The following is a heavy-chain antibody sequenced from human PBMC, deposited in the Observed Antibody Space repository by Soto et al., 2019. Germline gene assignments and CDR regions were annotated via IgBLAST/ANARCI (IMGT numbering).Heavy chain of an antibody. CDR1: GFTFSDYY. CDR2: ISRSGSTI. CDR3: ARAHSYYYYGMDV. Sequence: GGSLRLSCAASGFTFSDYYMSWIRQAPGKGLEWVSYISRSGSTIYYANSVKGRFTISRDNAKSSLYLQMNSLRADDTAVYYCARAHSYYYYGMDVWGQGTTVTVSS. J-gene: IGHJ6*02. V-gene: IGHV3-11*01.